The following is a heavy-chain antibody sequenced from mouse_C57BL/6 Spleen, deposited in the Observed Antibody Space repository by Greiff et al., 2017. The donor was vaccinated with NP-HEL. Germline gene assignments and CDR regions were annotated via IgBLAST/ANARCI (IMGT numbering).Heavy chain of an antibody. J-gene: IGHJ1*01. CDR1: GYTFTSYW. V-gene: IGHV1-69*01. CDR3: ARSHYWYCDV. CDR2: IDPSDSYT. Sequence: VQLQQPGAELVMPGASVKLSCKASGYTFTSYWMHWVKQRPGPGLEWIGEIDPSDSYTNYNQKFKGKSTLTVDKSSSTAYMQLSSLTSEDSAVYYCARSHYWYCDVWGGTTVTVSS.